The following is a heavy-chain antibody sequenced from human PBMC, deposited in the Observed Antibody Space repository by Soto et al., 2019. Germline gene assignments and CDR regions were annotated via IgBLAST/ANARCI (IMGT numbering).Heavy chain of an antibody. V-gene: IGHV4-59*01. D-gene: IGHD3-3*01. CDR3: ARSSVSTISPSGP. CDR1: GGSISSYY. Sequence: ASETLSLTCTVSGGSISSYYWSWIRQPPGKGLEWIGYIYYSGSTNYNPSLKSRVTISVDTSKNQFSLKLSSVTAADTAVYYCARSSVSTISPSGPWGQGTLVTVS. J-gene: IGHJ5*02. CDR2: IYYSGST.